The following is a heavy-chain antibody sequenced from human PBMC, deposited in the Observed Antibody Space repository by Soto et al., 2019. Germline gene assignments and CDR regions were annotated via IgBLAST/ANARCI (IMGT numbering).Heavy chain of an antibody. D-gene: IGHD1-26*01. V-gene: IGHV1-24*01. Sequence: ASVKVSWKVSGYTLTELSMHWVRQAPGKGLEWMGGFDPEDGETIYAQKFQGRVTMTEDTSTDTAYMELSSLRSEDTAVYYCATDGASSGSSYYYYGMDVWGQGTTVTVSS. J-gene: IGHJ6*02. CDR2: FDPEDGET. CDR3: ATDGASSGSSYYYYGMDV. CDR1: GYTLTELS.